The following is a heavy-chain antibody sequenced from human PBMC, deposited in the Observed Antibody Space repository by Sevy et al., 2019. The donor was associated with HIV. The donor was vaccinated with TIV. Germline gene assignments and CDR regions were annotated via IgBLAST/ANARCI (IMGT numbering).Heavy chain of an antibody. CDR3: MKDVGVGSTRRYADY. V-gene: IGHV3-33*06. D-gene: IGHD1-26*01. CDR1: GFSFRTYA. Sequence: GGSLRLSCAASGFSFRTYAMHWVRQAPGKGLEWVAGIWYDGSNENHADSVKGRFTISRDNSKNTLYLQMNSLRAEDTAVYYCMKDVGVGSTRRYADYWGQGTLVTVSS. J-gene: IGHJ4*02. CDR2: IWYDGSNE.